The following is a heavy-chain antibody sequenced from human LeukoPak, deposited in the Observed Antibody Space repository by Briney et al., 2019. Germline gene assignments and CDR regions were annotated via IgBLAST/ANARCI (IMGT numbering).Heavy chain of an antibody. D-gene: IGHD3-9*01. CDR3: ARKGAYDILTGYYWDDAFDI. CDR2: ISYDGSNK. Sequence: GGSLRLSCAAPGFTFSSYAMHWVRQAPGKGLEWVAVISYDGSNKYYADSVKGRFTISRDNSKNTLYLQMNSLRAEDTAVYYCARKGAYDILTGYYWDDAFDIWGQGTMVTVSS. J-gene: IGHJ3*02. CDR1: GFTFSSYA. V-gene: IGHV3-30-3*01.